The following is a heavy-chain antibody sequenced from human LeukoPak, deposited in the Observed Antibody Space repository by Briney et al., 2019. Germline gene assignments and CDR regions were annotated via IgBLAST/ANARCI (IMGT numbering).Heavy chain of an antibody. CDR1: GFTFSSYA. D-gene: IGHD3-10*01. V-gene: IGHV3-30-3*01. Sequence: GRSLRLSCAASGFTFSSYAMHWVRQAPGKGLEWVAVISYDGSNKYYADSVKGRFTISRDNSKNTLYLQMNSLRAEDTAVYYCARGRIITHPYYFDYWGQGTLVTVSS. J-gene: IGHJ4*02. CDR2: ISYDGSNK. CDR3: ARGRIITHPYYFDY.